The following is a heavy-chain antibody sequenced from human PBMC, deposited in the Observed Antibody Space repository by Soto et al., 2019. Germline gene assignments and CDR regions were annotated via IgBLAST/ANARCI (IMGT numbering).Heavy chain of an antibody. D-gene: IGHD3-10*01. CDR1: GGSFSGYY. CDR3: ARWTIRPSDY. Sequence: PSETLSLTCAVYGGSFSGYYWSWIRQPPGKGLEWIGEINHSGSTNYNPSLKSRVTVSVETSKTQFSLRLNSVTAADTAVYYCARWTIRPSDYWGQGTLVTVSS. V-gene: IGHV4-34*01. J-gene: IGHJ4*02. CDR2: INHSGST.